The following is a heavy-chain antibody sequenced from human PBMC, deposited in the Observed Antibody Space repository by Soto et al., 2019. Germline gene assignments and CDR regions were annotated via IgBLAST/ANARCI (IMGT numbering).Heavy chain of an antibody. CDR3: ARDTVIRSDYYYGMDV. CDR1: GFTFSSYA. J-gene: IGHJ6*02. V-gene: IGHV3-30-3*01. Sequence: QVQLVESGGGVVQPGRSLRLSCAASGFTFSSYAMHWVRQAPGKGLEWVAVISYDGSNKYYADSVKGRFTISRDNSKNTLYLLMNSLRAEDTAVYYCARDTVIRSDYYYGMDVWGQGTTFTVSS. CDR2: ISYDGSNK. D-gene: IGHD3-10*01.